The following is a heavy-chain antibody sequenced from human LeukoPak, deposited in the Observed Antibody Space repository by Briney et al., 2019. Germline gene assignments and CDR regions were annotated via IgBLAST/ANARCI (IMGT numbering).Heavy chain of an antibody. D-gene: IGHD2-21*01. V-gene: IGHV3-48*01. CDR1: GFTFSIYG. Sequence: GGSLRLSCAASGFTFSIYGISWVRQAPGKGLEWVSYLSGSGSNSYHADSVKGRFSISRDNSKNSLYLQMNSLRAEDTAMYFCAGGCRTRPICAWGQGTLVTVSS. CDR3: AGGCRTRPICA. CDR2: LSGSGSNS. J-gene: IGHJ4*01.